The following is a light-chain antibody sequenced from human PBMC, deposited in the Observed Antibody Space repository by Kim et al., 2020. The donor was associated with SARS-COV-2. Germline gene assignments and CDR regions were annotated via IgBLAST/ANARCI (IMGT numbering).Light chain of an antibody. Sequence: ASVGDRVTITCRASQKMINFLNWYQQKPGKAPNLLILAASNLESGVPARCSGSGAGAEFTLTISSLRPEDCATYHCQQSYSTPCTFGQGTKVDIK. V-gene: IGKV1-39*01. CDR2: AAS. CDR3: QQSYSTPCT. J-gene: IGKJ1*01. CDR1: QKMINF.